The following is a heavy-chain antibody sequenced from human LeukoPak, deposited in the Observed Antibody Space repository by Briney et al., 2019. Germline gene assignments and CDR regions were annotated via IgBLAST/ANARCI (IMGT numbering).Heavy chain of an antibody. CDR2: IYYSGST. D-gene: IGHD2-15*01. CDR3: ARFVVVVAAWVY. J-gene: IGHJ4*02. Sequence: SETLSLTCTVSGGSTSSSSYYWGWIRQPPGKGLEWIGSIYYSGSTYYNPSLKSRVTISVDTSKNQFSLKLSSVTAADTAVYYCARFVVVVAAWVYWGQGTLVTVSS. V-gene: IGHV4-39*01. CDR1: GGSTSSSSYY.